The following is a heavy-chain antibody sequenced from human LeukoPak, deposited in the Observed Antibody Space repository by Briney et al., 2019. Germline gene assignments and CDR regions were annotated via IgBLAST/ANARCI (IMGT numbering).Heavy chain of an antibody. CDR3: ARDNYDYVWGSYRYYFDY. V-gene: IGHV1-69*06. D-gene: IGHD3-16*02. Sequence: SVKVSCKDSGGTFSSSAIIWVRQAPGQGLEWMGGVIPIFGPANCAQKVQGRVTINADKATSTAYMELSSLRAEDTAVYYCARDNYDYVWGSYRYYFDYWGQGTLVTVSS. J-gene: IGHJ4*02. CDR2: VIPIFGPA. CDR1: GGTFSSSA.